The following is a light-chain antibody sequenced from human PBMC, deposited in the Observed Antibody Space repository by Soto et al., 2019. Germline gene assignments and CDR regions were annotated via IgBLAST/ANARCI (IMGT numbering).Light chain of an antibody. CDR3: QQYYDLPPLT. CDR1: QDITTY. Sequence: DVQLTQSPSSLSASVGDRVTITCQASQDITTYLHWYQQKPGKAPKLLISDASSLAPGVPSRFSGSGSGTDFSFTIRSLQREDSGIYYCQQYYDLPPLTFGGGSTVE. J-gene: IGKJ4*01. V-gene: IGKV1-33*01. CDR2: DAS.